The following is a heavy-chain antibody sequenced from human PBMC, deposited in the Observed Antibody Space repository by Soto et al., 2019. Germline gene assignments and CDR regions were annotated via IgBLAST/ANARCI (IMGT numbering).Heavy chain of an antibody. J-gene: IGHJ3*02. CDR2: IKQDGSEK. Sequence: GGSLRLSCAASGFTFSSYWMSWVRQAPGKGLEWVANIKQDGSEKYYVDSVKGRFTISRDNAKNSLYLQMNSLRAEDPAVYYCARGGGYDAFDIWGQGTMVTVSS. D-gene: IGHD3-16*01. CDR3: ARGGGYDAFDI. V-gene: IGHV3-7*03. CDR1: GFTFSSYW.